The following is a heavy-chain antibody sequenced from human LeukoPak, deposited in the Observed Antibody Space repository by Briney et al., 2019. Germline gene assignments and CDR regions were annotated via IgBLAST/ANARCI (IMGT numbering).Heavy chain of an antibody. CDR2: TYYRSKWYN. J-gene: IGHJ4*02. V-gene: IGHV6-1*01. CDR3: ARDRFDYYGSGSYYPLDY. D-gene: IGHD3-10*01. CDR1: GDSVSSNSAA. Sequence: SQTLSLTCAISGDSVSSNSAAWNWIRQSPSRGLEWLGRTYYRSKWYNDYAVSVKSRITINPDTSKNQFSLQLNSVTPEDTAVYYCARDRFDYYGSGSYYPLDYWGQGTLVTVSS.